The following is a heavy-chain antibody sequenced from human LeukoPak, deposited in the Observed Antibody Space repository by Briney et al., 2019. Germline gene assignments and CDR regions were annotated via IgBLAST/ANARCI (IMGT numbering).Heavy chain of an antibody. J-gene: IGHJ4*02. D-gene: IGHD3-22*01. V-gene: IGHV4-59*01. Sequence: SETLSLTCTVSGGSLSGYYWSWIRQPPGKGLEWIGYIYYSGSTNYNPSLKSRVTISVDTSKNQFSLKPSSVTAADTAVYYCARAEVDTSGYYVDYWGQGTLVTVSS. CDR1: GGSLSGYY. CDR2: IYYSGST. CDR3: ARAEVDTSGYYVDY.